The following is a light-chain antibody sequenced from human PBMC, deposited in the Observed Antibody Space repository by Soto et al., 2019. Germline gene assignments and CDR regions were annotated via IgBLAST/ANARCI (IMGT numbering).Light chain of an antibody. V-gene: IGKV1-9*01. CDR2: ASS. CDR1: QGIGTY. Sequence: DIHLTQSASSLSASVGGRVTVTCRASQGIGTYLVWYQQKSGKAPTVLIYASSTLQTGVPSRFSGSGSGTDFSLTISSLHPEDVATYYCQQVDSYPRTFGQGTKVDIK. CDR3: QQVDSYPRT. J-gene: IGKJ1*01.